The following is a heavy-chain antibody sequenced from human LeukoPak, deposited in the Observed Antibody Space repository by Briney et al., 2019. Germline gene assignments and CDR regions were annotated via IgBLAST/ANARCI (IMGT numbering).Heavy chain of an antibody. J-gene: IGHJ3*02. Sequence: PSETLSLTCTVSGGSISSYYWSWIRQPPGKGLEWIGSIYYSGSTYYNLSLKSRVTISVDRSKNHCSLRLNSVTAADTAVYYCARRIWDFWTGYSPRNDAFDIWGQGTMVTVSS. CDR2: IYYSGST. V-gene: IGHV4-59*04. CDR3: ARRIWDFWTGYSPRNDAFDI. D-gene: IGHD3-3*01. CDR1: GGSISSYY.